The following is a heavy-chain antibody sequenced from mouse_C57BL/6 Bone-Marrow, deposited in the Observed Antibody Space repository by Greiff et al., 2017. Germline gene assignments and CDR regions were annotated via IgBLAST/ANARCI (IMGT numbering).Heavy chain of an antibody. J-gene: IGHJ4*01. D-gene: IGHD1-1*01. CDR1: GFTFSDYY. CDR3: ARRGATVVANYYAMDY. V-gene: IGHV5-12*01. Sequence: DVMLVESGGGLVQPGGSLKLSCAASGFTFSDYYMYWVRQTPEKRLEWVAYISNGGGSTYYPDTVKGRFTISRDNAKNTLYLQMSRLKSEDTAMYYCARRGATVVANYYAMDYWGQGTSVTVSP. CDR2: ISNGGGST.